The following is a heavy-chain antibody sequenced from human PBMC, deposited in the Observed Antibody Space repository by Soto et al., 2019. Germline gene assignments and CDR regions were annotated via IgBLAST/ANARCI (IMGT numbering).Heavy chain of an antibody. V-gene: IGHV4-31*03. Sequence: SETLSLTCTFSGGSISSGGYYWSWILQHPGKGLEGIGYIYYSGSTYYNPSLKSRVTISVDTSKNQFSLKLSSVTAADTAVYYCARDVGYDTSGYRHFYYWGKGTLVTVSS. CDR1: GGSISSGGYY. CDR3: ARDVGYDTSGYRHFYY. D-gene: IGHD3-22*01. CDR2: IYYSGST. J-gene: IGHJ4*02.